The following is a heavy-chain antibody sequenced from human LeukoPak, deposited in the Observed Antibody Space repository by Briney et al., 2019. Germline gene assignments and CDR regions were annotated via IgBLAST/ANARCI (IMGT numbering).Heavy chain of an antibody. CDR3: ARGLSYGDSLWKPNFDY. CDR2: ISYDGNNE. D-gene: IGHD4-17*01. Sequence: GTSLRLSCAASGFIFSSYTMHWARQAPGKGLEWVALISYDGNNEYHADSVKGRFTISRDNSKNTLFLQMDSLRPEDAALYYCARGLSYGDSLWKPNFDYWGQGTLVTVSS. CDR1: GFIFSSYT. V-gene: IGHV3-30*04. J-gene: IGHJ4*02.